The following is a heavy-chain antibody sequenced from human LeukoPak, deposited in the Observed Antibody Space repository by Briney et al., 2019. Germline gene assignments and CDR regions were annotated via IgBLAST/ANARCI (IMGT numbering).Heavy chain of an antibody. Sequence: ASVKVSCKASGYTFTGYYMHWVRQAPGQGLEWMGWINPNSGNTGYAQKFQGRVTITRNTSISTAYMELRSLRSDDTAVYYCARGDSGSYYLDWFDPWGQGTLVTVSS. CDR2: INPNSGNT. D-gene: IGHD1-26*01. CDR3: ARGDSGSYYLDWFDP. CDR1: GYTFTGYY. J-gene: IGHJ5*02. V-gene: IGHV1-8*03.